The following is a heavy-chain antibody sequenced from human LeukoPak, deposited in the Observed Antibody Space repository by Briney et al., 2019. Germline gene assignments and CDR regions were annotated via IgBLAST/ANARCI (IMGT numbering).Heavy chain of an antibody. CDR3: ARGGGRGYSGYDKDYYYYMDV. D-gene: IGHD5-12*01. J-gene: IGHJ6*03. CDR1: GCTFSSYS. Sequence: GGSLSLTCAASGCTFSSYSMSWVRKAQGKGQERVSAISGSGGSTYYADSVKSRFTISRDNSKNTLYLQMNSLRAEDTAVYYCARGGGRGYSGYDKDYYYYMDVWGKGTTVTISS. CDR2: ISGSGGST. V-gene: IGHV3-23*01.